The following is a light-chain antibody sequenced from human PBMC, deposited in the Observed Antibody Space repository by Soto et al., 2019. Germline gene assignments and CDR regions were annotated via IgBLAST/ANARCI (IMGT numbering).Light chain of an antibody. J-gene: IGKJ1*01. CDR3: HQYSVYPWT. Sequence: DIQMTQSPSTLSASVGDRVSITCRASQTISSWLAWYQQKPGKAPKLLVYKASSLESGVPSRFSGSASGTEFTLTFSSLQPDDYATYYCHQYSVYPWTFGQGTNVDVK. CDR1: QTISSW. CDR2: KAS. V-gene: IGKV1-5*03.